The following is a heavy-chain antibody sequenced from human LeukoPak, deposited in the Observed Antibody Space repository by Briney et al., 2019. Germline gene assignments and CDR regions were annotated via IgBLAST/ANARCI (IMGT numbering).Heavy chain of an antibody. Sequence: GGSLRLSCAASGFTFSSYGMHWVRQAPGKGPEWVAVISYDGSNKYYADSVKGRFTISRDNSKNTLYLQMNSLRAEDTAVYYCAKDGSSSSLPEYYFDYWGQGTLVTVSS. V-gene: IGHV3-30*18. CDR1: GFTFSSYG. CDR2: ISYDGSNK. D-gene: IGHD6-6*01. CDR3: AKDGSSSSLPEYYFDY. J-gene: IGHJ4*02.